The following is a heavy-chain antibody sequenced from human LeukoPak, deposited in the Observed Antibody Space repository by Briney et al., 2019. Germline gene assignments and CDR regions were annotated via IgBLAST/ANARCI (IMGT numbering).Heavy chain of an antibody. D-gene: IGHD1-26*01. CDR3: ARGGWELPLNWFDP. J-gene: IGHJ5*02. Sequence: SETLSLTCTVSGGSISSGGYYWSWLRQHPGKGLEWIGYIYYSGSTYYNPSLKSRVTISVDTSKNQFSLKLSSVTAADTAVYYCARGGWELPLNWFDPWGQGTLVTVSS. V-gene: IGHV4-31*03. CDR1: GGSISSGGYY. CDR2: IYYSGST.